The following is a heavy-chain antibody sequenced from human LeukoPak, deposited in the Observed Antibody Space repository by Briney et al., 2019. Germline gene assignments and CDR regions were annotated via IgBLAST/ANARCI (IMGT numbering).Heavy chain of an antibody. CDR1: GYTFTSYG. Sequence: ASVKVSCKASGYTFTSYGISWVRQAPGQGLEWMGWISAYNGNTNYAQKLQGRVTMTTDTSTSTAYMELRSLRSDDTAVYYCARELRRYSSGWYRLDYWGQGTLVTVSS. D-gene: IGHD6-19*01. V-gene: IGHV1-18*01. J-gene: IGHJ4*02. CDR2: ISAYNGNT. CDR3: ARELRRYSSGWYRLDY.